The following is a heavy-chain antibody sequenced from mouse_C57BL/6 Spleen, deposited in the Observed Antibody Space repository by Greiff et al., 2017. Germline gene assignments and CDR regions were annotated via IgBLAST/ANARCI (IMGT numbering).Heavy chain of an antibody. Sequence: EVKVVESEGGLVQPGRSLKLSCKASGFTFSDYYMAWVRQVPEKGLDWVANINYDGSSTYYLDSLKSRFLISRDNDKHILYLQMSSLKSEDTATYYGAREGSDGYYGAWFAYWGQGTLVTVSA. V-gene: IGHV5-16*01. CDR1: GFTFSDYY. CDR2: INYDGSST. J-gene: IGHJ3*01. D-gene: IGHD2-3*01. CDR3: AREGSDGYYGAWFAY.